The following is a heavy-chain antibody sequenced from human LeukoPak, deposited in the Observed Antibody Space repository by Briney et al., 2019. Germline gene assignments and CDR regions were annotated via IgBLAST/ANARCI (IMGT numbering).Heavy chain of an antibody. CDR2: IYYSGST. J-gene: IGHJ5*02. CDR3: ARGEYGGYSSGWDWFDP. CDR1: GGSISSYY. V-gene: IGHV4-59*12. D-gene: IGHD6-19*01. Sequence: TASETLSLTCTVSGGSISSYYWSRIRQPPGKGLEWVGYIYYSGSTNYNPSLKSRVTISVDTSKNQFSLKLSSVTAADTAVYYCARGEYGGYSSGWDWFDPWGQGTLVTVSS.